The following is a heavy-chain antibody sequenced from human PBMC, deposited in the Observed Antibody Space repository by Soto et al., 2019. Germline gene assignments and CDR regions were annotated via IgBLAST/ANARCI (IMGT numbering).Heavy chain of an antibody. J-gene: IGHJ5*01. V-gene: IGHV4-31*03. CDR3: VRDRALDSSGHWFDS. CDR1: GRPVSSGGYY. CDR2: IYHIGSP. Sequence: PSETLSLTCTVSGRPVSSGGYYWTWIRQLPGKGLEWIGYIYHIGSPFYNPSLKSRLSMSLDTSKNQFSLNLTSVTAADTAIYYCVRDRALDSSGHWFDSWGQGTLGTVSS. D-gene: IGHD6-19*01.